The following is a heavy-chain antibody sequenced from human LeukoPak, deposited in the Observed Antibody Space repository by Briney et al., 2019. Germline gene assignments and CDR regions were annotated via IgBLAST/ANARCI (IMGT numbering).Heavy chain of an antibody. Sequence: VSVKVSCKASGYTFTSYAISWVRQAPGQGLEWMGWISAYNGNRNYAQKLQGRVTMTTDTSTSTAYMELRSLRSDDTAVYYCARDSSAMVPNYFDYWGQGTLVTVSS. V-gene: IGHV1-18*01. CDR1: GYTFTSYA. J-gene: IGHJ4*02. D-gene: IGHD5-18*01. CDR3: ARDSSAMVPNYFDY. CDR2: ISAYNGNR.